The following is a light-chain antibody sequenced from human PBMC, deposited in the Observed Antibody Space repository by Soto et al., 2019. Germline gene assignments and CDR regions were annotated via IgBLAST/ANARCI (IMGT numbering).Light chain of an antibody. V-gene: IGKV1-39*01. Sequence: DVQVTQSPSSLSAFVGDRVTITCRASQNINTYLNWYQVKRGEAPKLLIYAASSLQSGVPSRFSGRGSGTDFPLTISSLQPEDFATYYCQQSYSTPRTFGQGTKLEIK. CDR3: QQSYSTPRT. CDR1: QNINTY. CDR2: AAS. J-gene: IGKJ2*02.